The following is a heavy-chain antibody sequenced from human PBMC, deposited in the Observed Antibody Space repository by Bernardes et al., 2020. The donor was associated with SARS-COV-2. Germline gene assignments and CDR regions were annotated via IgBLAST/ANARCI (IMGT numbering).Heavy chain of an antibody. CDR3: ARFDFYSSGRSYWYFDL. CDR2: IYYSGST. CDR1: GGSISSGGYY. Sequence: SETLSLTCTVSGGSISSGGYYWSWIRQHPGKGLEWIGYIYYSGSTYYNPSLKSRVTISVDTSKNQFSLKLSSVTAADTAVYYCARFDFYSSGRSYWYFDLWGRGTLVTVSS. V-gene: IGHV4-31*03. J-gene: IGHJ2*01. D-gene: IGHD6-19*01.